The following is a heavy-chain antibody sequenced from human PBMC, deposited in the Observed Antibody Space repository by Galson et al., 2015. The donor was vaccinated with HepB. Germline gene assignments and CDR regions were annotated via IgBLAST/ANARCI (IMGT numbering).Heavy chain of an antibody. CDR3: TTEELWFGELSDY. Sequence: SLRLSCAASGFTFSNAWMSWVRQAPGKGLEWVGRIKSKTDGGTTDYAAPVKGRFTISRDDSKNTLYLQMNSLKTEDTAVYYCTTEELWFGELSDYWGQGTLVTVSS. CDR2: IKSKTDGGTT. D-gene: IGHD3-10*01. CDR1: GFTFSNAW. J-gene: IGHJ4*02. V-gene: IGHV3-15*01.